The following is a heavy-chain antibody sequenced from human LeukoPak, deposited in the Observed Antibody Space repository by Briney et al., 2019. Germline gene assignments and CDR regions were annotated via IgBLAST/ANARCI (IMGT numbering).Heavy chain of an antibody. CDR2: ISSSSSYR. CDR3: ASSGARRSSSFSMSGVRTYYYYYMDV. V-gene: IGHV3-21*01. J-gene: IGHJ6*03. CDR1: GFAFSSYS. D-gene: IGHD6-6*01. Sequence: GGSLRLSCAASGFAFSSYSMNWVRQAPGKGLEWVSSISSSSSYRYYADSVKGRFTITRDNAKNSLYLQMNSLRAEDTAVYYCASSGARRSSSFSMSGVRTYYYYYMDVWGKGTTVTVSS.